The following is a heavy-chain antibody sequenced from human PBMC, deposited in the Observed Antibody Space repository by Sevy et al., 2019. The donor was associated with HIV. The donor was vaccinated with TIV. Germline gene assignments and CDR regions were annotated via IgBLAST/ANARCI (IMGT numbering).Heavy chain of an antibody. D-gene: IGHD5-12*01. J-gene: IGHJ5*02. CDR2: IYYTGST. V-gene: IGHV4-59*01. CDR1: GGSISAYY. Sequence: SETLSLTCTVSGGSISAYYWSWIRQPPGKPLEYIGYIYYTGSTNCNPSLKSRVTISVDTSKNQFPLTLNFVTAADTAVYFCARAPPVRSGDDSLNWFDPWGQGTLVTVSS. CDR3: ARAPPVRSGDDSLNWFDP.